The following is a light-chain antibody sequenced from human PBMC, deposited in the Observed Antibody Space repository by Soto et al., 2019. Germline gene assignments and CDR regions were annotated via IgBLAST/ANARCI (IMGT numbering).Light chain of an antibody. CDR2: EGS. CDR3: CSYAPSSTNWV. J-gene: IGLJ3*02. V-gene: IGLV2-23*01. CDR1: SSEVGSYAL. Sequence: QSALTQPASVSGSPGQSITISCTSPSSEVGSYALVSWYQQLPGKAPKLMIYEGSKRPSGVSNRFSGSKSGNTASLTISGLQAEDEADYYCCSYAPSSTNWVFGGGTKLTVL.